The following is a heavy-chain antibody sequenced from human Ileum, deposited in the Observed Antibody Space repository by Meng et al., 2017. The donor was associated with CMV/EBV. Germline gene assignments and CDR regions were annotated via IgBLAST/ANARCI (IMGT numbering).Heavy chain of an antibody. CDR3: ARAGDYRFEY. V-gene: IGHV3-74*01. Sequence: GGSLSLSCAASGFTFSSYWMHWVRQDQEKGLVWVSRINTDGTTTNYADSVRGRFTISRDDARHTVYLEMGSLRAEDTAVYYWARAGDYRFEYWGQGTLVTVSS. CDR2: INTDGTTT. CDR1: GFTFSSYW. J-gene: IGHJ4*02. D-gene: IGHD4-17*01.